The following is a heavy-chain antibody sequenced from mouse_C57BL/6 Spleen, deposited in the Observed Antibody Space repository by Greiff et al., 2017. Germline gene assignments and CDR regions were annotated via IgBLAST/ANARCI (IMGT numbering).Heavy chain of an antibody. CDR3: ANKEAMDY. J-gene: IGHJ4*01. CDR1: GYTFTSYW. Sequence: QVQLQQPGAELVRPGTSVKLSCKASGYTFTSYWMHWVKQRPGQGLEWIGVIDPSGSYTYYNQKFKGKATLTVDTSSSTAYMQLSSLTSEAAAVYYCANKEAMDYWGQGTSVTVSS. CDR2: IDPSGSYT. V-gene: IGHV1-59*01.